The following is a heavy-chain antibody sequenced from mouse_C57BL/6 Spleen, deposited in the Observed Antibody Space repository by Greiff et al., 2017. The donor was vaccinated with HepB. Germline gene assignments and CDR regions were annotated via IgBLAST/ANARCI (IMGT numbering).Heavy chain of an antibody. CDR3: ARDLGLRRSWYFDV. D-gene: IGHD2-2*01. V-gene: IGHV3-6*01. CDR2: ISYDGSN. CDR1: GYSITSGYY. Sequence: DVQLQESGPGLVKPSQSLSLTCSVTGYSITSGYYWNWIRQFPGNKLEWMGYISYDGSNNYNPSLKNRISITRDTSKNQFFLKLNSVTTEDTATYYCARDLGLRRSWYFDVWGTGTTVTVSS. J-gene: IGHJ1*03.